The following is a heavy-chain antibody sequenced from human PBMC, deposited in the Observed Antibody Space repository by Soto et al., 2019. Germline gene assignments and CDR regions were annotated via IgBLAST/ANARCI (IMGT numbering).Heavy chain of an antibody. CDR2: TSYNEDKK. CDR1: GFTFWSYS. CDR3: AKSGNITDYYFFYYGLDV. D-gene: IGHD3-10*01. Sequence: GGSLRLSCVGSGFTFWSYSFHWVRQAPGGGLEWVALTSYNEDKKYYAESVKGRFTVSRDNLKNMAFLEMDSLTPDDTGLYYCAKSGNITDYYFFYYGLDVWGQGTMVTVSS. V-gene: IGHV3-30-3*02. J-gene: IGHJ6*02.